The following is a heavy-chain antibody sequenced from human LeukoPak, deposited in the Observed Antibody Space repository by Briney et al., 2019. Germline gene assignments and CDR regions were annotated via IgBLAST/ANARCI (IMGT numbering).Heavy chain of an antibody. CDR3: ARSFLYSSEDY. CDR1: GFTLTNYW. V-gene: IGHV3-7*01. J-gene: IGHJ4*02. CDR2: VKQDGSGE. Sequence: GGSLRLSCAASGFTLTNYWMSWVRQAPGKGLEWVANVKQDGSGEYYVDSVKGRFTISRDSAKNSLYLQMNSLRAEDTAVYYCARSFLYSSEDYWGQGTLVTVSS. D-gene: IGHD6-25*01.